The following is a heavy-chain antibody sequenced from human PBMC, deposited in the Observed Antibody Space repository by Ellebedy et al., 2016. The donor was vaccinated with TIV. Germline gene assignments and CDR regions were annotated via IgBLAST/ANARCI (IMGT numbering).Heavy chain of an antibody. CDR2: ISGSGGST. CDR1: GFSSGFSFSRYA. V-gene: IGHV3-23*01. D-gene: IGHD7-27*01. J-gene: IGHJ3*02. CDR3: TKRGVAWAAFDI. Sequence: PGGSLRLSCAASGFSSGFSFSRYAMGWVRQAPGKGLEWVSGISGSGGSTYFADSVKGRFTISRDNSQDTVHLQMHSLRAEDTAVYYCTKRGVAWAAFDIWGPGTLVTVSS.